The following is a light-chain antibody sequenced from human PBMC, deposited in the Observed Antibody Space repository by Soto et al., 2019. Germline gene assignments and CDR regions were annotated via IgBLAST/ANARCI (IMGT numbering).Light chain of an antibody. V-gene: IGLV1-44*01. CDR2: SKN. Sequence: QSALTQPPSASGTPGQTVTVSCSGSSSNIGSSTVNWYQQLPGTAPQLLLYSKNQRPSGGPDRFSGSKAGTAASLAISGLQSEEEADYYCAAWDDSLNAWVFGGGTELTVL. J-gene: IGLJ3*02. CDR3: AAWDDSLNAWV. CDR1: SSNIGSST.